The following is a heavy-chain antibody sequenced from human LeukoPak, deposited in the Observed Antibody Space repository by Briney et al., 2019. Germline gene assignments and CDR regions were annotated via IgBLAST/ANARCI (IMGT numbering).Heavy chain of an antibody. Sequence: SETLSLTCTVSGGSISSYYWSWLRQPPGKGLEWIGYIYYSGSTNYNPSLKSRVTISVDTSKNQFSLKLSSVTAADTAVYYCARGPAGGPYFDYWGQGTLVTVS. CDR3: ARGPAGGPYFDY. D-gene: IGHD1-26*01. CDR1: GGSISSYY. V-gene: IGHV4-59*01. J-gene: IGHJ4*02. CDR2: IYYSGST.